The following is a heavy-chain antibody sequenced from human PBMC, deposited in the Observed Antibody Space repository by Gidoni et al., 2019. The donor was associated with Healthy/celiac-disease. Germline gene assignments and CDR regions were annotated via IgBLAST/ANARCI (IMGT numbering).Heavy chain of an antibody. Sequence: QVQLVESGGGVVQPGRSLRPSCAASGFTFSSYAMHWVRQAPGKGLEWVAVISYDGSNKYYADSVKGRFTISRDNSKNTLYLQMNSLRAEDTAVYYCATMDNFDYWGQGTLVTVSS. CDR2: ISYDGSNK. D-gene: IGHD2-2*03. CDR3: ATMDNFDY. V-gene: IGHV3-30-3*01. CDR1: GFTFSSYA. J-gene: IGHJ4*02.